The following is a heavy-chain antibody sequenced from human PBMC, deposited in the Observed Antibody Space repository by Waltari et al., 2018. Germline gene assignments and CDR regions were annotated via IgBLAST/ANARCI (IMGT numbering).Heavy chain of an antibody. V-gene: IGHV3-21*01. CDR3: ARDFRVDSSEEYFQH. CDR1: GFPFSSYS. D-gene: IGHD6-19*01. J-gene: IGHJ1*01. Sequence: EVQLVESGGGLVMPGGSLRLSCAASGFPFSSYSMHWVPQDPGKGLEWVFSIISSSSYIYYADSVNGRFTISRDNAKNSLYLQMNSLRAEDTAVYYCARDFRVDSSEEYFQHWGQGTLVTVSS. CDR2: IISSSSYI.